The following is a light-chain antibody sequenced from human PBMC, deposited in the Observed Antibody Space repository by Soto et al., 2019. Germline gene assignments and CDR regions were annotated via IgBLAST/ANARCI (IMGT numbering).Light chain of an antibody. J-gene: IGLJ1*01. CDR3: CSFAGNYIYV. Sequence: QSALTQPRSVSGSPGQSVTISCTGTSSDVTSYNYVSWYQHLPGKAPKLLIYDVSNRPSGVPDRFSGSKSGNTASLTISGLQSEDEADYYCCSFAGNYIYVFGTGTKLTVL. CDR2: DVS. V-gene: IGLV2-11*01. CDR1: SSDVTSYNY.